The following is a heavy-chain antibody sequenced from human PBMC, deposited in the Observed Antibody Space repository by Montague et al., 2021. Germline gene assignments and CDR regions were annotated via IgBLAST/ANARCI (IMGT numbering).Heavy chain of an antibody. Sequence: SLRLSCAASGFTFSLYAMSWVRQAPGKGLEWVSRINGFGTNTYHADSVKGWFAISRDNSKNTLDLQMNSLRAEDTAVCYCAKDSVSSWAAPYYYYMDVWGKGTTVTVSS. V-gene: IGHV3-23*01. CDR1: GFTFSLYA. D-gene: IGHD6-13*01. CDR2: INGFGTNT. CDR3: AKDSVSSWAAPYYYYMDV. J-gene: IGHJ6*03.